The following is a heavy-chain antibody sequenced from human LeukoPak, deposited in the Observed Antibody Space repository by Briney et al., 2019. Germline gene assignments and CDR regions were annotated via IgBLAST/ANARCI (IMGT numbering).Heavy chain of an antibody. D-gene: IGHD5-18*01. CDR1: GFAFSSYW. Sequence: GGSLRLSCAASGFAFSSYWMSWVRQAPGKGLEWVANIKEDGSEKYYVDSVKGRFTISRDNAKNSLYLQTNSLRAEDTAMYYCASLSREYSYGRDYWGQGTLVTVSS. V-gene: IGHV3-7*01. CDR3: ASLSREYSYGRDY. CDR2: IKEDGSEK. J-gene: IGHJ4*02.